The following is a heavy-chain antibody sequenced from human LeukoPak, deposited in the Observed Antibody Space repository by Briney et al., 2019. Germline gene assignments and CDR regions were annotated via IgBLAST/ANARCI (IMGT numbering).Heavy chain of an antibody. CDR3: ARFETVAAKPLEY. Sequence: PGGSLRLSCAASGFTFSSYPLHWVRQARGKGLEWVTLISYDGSKIYYADSVKGRFSISRDNSKNTLYLQMNSLRAEDTAVYYCARFETVAAKPLEYWGQGTLVTVSS. D-gene: IGHD6-19*01. CDR1: GFTFSSYP. V-gene: IGHV3-30-3*01. J-gene: IGHJ4*02. CDR2: ISYDGSKI.